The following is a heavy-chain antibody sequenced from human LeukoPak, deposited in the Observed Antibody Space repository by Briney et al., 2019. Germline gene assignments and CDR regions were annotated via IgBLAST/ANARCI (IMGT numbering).Heavy chain of an antibody. CDR1: TLTFSRMG. V-gene: IGHV3-30*02. Sequence: GGSLRLSCAASTLTFSRMGMHWVRQAPGKGLEWVTFIRSDGSDTYYTDSVKGRFTISRDNSMNTLYLQMNSPRPEDTAVYYCAKDKGERYFDYWGQGTLVTVSS. D-gene: IGHD1-1*01. CDR2: IRSDGSDT. CDR3: AKDKGERYFDY. J-gene: IGHJ4*02.